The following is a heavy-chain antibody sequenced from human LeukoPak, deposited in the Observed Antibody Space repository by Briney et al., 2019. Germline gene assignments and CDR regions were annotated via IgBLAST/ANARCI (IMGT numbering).Heavy chain of an antibody. D-gene: IGHD4-23*01. CDR3: AREGAHYGGNPYDAFDI. CDR2: IYYSGST. J-gene: IGHJ3*02. Sequence: SETLSLTCTVSGGSISSYYWSWIRQPPGKGLEWLGYIYYSGSTNYNPPLKSRVTISVDTSKNQFSLKLSSVTAADTAVYYCAREGAHYGGNPYDAFDIWGQGTMVTVSS. CDR1: GGSISSYY. V-gene: IGHV4-59*01.